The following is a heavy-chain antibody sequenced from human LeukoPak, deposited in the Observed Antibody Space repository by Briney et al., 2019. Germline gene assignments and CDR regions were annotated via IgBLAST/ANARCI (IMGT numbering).Heavy chain of an antibody. Sequence: GRSLRLSCVASGFSFSTYGMYWVRQAPGKGPEWVAVISSDGTNKQYADSVKGRFTVSRDNPTNTLYLQMNSLRTEDTAVYYCAKDDIAAAGSDYWGQGTLVTVSS. CDR3: AKDDIAAAGSDY. D-gene: IGHD6-13*01. V-gene: IGHV3-30*18. CDR2: ISSDGTNK. J-gene: IGHJ4*02. CDR1: GFSFSTYG.